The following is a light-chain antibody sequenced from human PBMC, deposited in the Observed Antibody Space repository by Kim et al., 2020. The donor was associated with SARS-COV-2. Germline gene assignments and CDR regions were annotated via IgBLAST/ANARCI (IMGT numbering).Light chain of an antibody. Sequence: DIQMTQSPSTLSASVGDRVTITCRASQSISGWLGWYQQKPGKAPKFLIYKASNLESGVPSRFSGSGSGTEFTLTISSLQPDDIATYYCQQYHSYPITFRGGTKLEI. V-gene: IGKV1-5*03. CDR2: KAS. CDR1: QSISGW. J-gene: IGKJ4*01. CDR3: QQYHSYPIT.